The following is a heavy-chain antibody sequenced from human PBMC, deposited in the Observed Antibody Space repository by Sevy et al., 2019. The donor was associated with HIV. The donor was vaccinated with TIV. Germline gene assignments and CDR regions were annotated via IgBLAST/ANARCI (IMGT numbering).Heavy chain of an antibody. Sequence: GGSLRLSCATSGFTSSYYSMHWVRQAPGKGLEWVSTISYDGGNKHYADSVQGRFSISRDNFKNSLSLQMNSLRVEDTAMYYCALERLSSDVAEYFQNWGQGTLVTVSS. CDR2: ISYDGGNK. CDR1: GFTSSYYS. D-gene: IGHD1-1*01. J-gene: IGHJ1*01. CDR3: ALERLSSDVAEYFQN. V-gene: IGHV3-30-3*01.